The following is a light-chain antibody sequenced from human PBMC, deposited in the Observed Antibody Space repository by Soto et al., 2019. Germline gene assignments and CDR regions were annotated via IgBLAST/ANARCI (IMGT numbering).Light chain of an antibody. CDR2: EAS. V-gene: IGKV1-5*01. CDR1: QSVSDW. J-gene: IGKJ4*02. Sequence: DIQMTQSPSTLSASVGDRVTITCRASQSVSDWLAWYQQKPGKAPKLLIYEASSLESGVPSRFSGSGSGTEFTLPISSLQPNDFATYYCHQYNSHLLTFGGGTKVGIK. CDR3: HQYNSHLLT.